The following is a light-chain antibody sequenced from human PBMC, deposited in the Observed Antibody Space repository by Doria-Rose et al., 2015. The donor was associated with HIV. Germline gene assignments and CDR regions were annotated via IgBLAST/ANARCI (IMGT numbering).Light chain of an antibody. J-gene: IGKJ1*01. CDR3: HQYGTSWT. CDR2: DGS. Sequence: DIRVTQSPGTLSLSPGERATLSCRASQSFSSTYLAWYQQKPGQAPSLLIYDGSTRATGIPDRFSASGSGTDFTLTINRLEPEDFALYYCHQYGTSWTFGQGTKVEI. V-gene: IGKV3-20*01. CDR1: QSFSSTY.